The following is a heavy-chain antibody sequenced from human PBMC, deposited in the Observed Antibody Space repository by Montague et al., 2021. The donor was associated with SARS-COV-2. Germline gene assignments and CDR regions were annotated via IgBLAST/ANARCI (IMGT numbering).Heavy chain of an antibody. Sequence: CAISGDTVSSNSAARNWIRQSPSRGLEWLGRTYYRSKWYNDYAVSVKSRITINPDTSKNQFSLQLNSGTPEDTAVYYCARDGGLYSSSWYLGYFDYWGQGTLVTVSS. CDR1: GDTVSSNSAA. V-gene: IGHV6-1*01. CDR3: ARDGGLYSSSWYLGYFDY. D-gene: IGHD6-13*01. CDR2: TYYRSKWYN. J-gene: IGHJ4*02.